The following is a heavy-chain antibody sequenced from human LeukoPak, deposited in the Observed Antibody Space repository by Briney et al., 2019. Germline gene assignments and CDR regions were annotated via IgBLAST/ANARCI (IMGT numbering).Heavy chain of an antibody. J-gene: IGHJ4*02. CDR1: GYIFTTYW. D-gene: IGHD6-19*01. V-gene: IGHV5-10-1*01. CDR3: ARHGGSGSFDY. CDR2: VDPSDSYT. Sequence: GESLKISCKGSGYIFTTYWISWVRQLPGKGQEWMGKVDPSDSYTTYSPSFQGHVTISADKSISTAYLQWDSLKASDTAMYYCARHGGSGSFDYWGQGTLVTVSS.